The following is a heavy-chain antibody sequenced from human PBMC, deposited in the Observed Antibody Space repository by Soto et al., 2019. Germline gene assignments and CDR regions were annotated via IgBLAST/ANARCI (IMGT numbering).Heavy chain of an antibody. CDR3: AREKTTIGDFDY. J-gene: IGHJ4*02. Sequence: PSETLSLTCTVSGGSISSYYWSWIRQPPGKGLEWIGFIYYSGSTNYNPSLKSRVTISVDTSKNQFSLKLSSVTAADTAVYYCAREKTTIGDFDYWGRGTLVNVSS. CDR1: GGSISSYY. V-gene: IGHV4-59*01. CDR2: IYYSGST. D-gene: IGHD1-7*01.